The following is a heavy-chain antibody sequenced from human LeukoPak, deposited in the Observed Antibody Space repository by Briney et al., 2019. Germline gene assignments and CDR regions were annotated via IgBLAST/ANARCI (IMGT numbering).Heavy chain of an antibody. D-gene: IGHD2-2*01. CDR3: ARGPDIVVVPAAQGENFDY. V-gene: IGHV4-28*05. CDR1: GSSISSSNW. J-gene: IGHJ4*02. CDR2: IYYSGTI. Sequence: SDTLSLTCAISGSSISSSNWWGWIRQPPGKGLEWIAYIYYSGTISYNPSLKSRVTISVDTSKNQFSLKLSSVTAADTAVYYCARGPDIVVVPAAQGENFDYWGQGTLVTVSS.